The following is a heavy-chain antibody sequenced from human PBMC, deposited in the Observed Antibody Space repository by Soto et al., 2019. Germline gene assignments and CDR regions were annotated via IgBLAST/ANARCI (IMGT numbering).Heavy chain of an antibody. V-gene: IGHV4-34*01. Sequence: SETLSLTCAVYGGSFSGYYWSWIRQPPGKGLEWIGEINHSGSTNYNPSLKSRVTISVDTSKNQFSLKLSSVTAADTAVYYCVRGGYSYAKEWWFDRWGQGTLVTVSS. J-gene: IGHJ5*02. CDR2: INHSGST. CDR1: GGSFSGYY. CDR3: VRGGYSYAKEWWFDR. D-gene: IGHD5-18*01.